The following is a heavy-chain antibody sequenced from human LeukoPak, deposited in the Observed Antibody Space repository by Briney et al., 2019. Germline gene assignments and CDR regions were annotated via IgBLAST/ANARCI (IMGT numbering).Heavy chain of an antibody. V-gene: IGHV3-30*18. CDR3: AKDSSSWPVYYYGMDV. D-gene: IGHD6-13*01. CDR1: GFTFSSYG. Sequence: GGSLRLSCAASGFTFSSYGMHWVRQAPGKGLEWVAVISYDGSNKYYADSVKGRFTISRDNSKNTLYLQMNSLRAEDTAVYYCAKDSSSWPVYYYGMDVWGQGTTVTVSS. CDR2: ISYDGSNK. J-gene: IGHJ6*02.